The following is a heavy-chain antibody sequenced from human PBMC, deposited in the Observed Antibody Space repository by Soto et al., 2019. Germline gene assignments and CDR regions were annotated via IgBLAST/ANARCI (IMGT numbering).Heavy chain of an antibody. V-gene: IGHV3-49*03. CDR1: GFTFGDYA. CDR3: TRDPNGYGDYEHLDY. D-gene: IGHD4-17*01. J-gene: IGHJ4*02. Sequence: GGSLRLSCTASGFTFGDYAMSWFRQAPGKGLEWVGFIRSKAYGGTTEYAASVKGRFTISRDDSKSIAYLQMNSLKTEDTAVYYCTRDPNGYGDYEHLDYWGQGTLVTVSS. CDR2: IRSKAYGGTT.